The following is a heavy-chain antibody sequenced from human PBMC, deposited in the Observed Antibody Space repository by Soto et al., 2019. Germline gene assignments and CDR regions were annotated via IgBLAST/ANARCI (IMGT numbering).Heavy chain of an antibody. CDR2: MYYSGST. Sequence: SETLSLTCTVSGGSIISYYWSWIRQPPGKALEWIGYMYYSGSTNYNPSLRGRVTISLDTSNNRVSLELTSVTAADTAVYYCARRLRGFNVYDLWGQGTMVTVSS. V-gene: IGHV4-59*01. J-gene: IGHJ3*01. CDR1: GGSIISYY. CDR3: ARRLRGFNVYDL.